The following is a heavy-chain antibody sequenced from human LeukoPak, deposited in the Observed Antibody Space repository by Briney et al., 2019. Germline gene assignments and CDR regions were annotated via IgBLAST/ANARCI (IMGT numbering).Heavy chain of an antibody. CDR3: ARDLNWETY. Sequence: GGSLRLSCVASGFTFSRYDVHWVRQAPGKGLEWVAVISDDGKKKIYADSVKGRFTISRDNAKNSLYLQMNSLRAEDTAVYYCARDLNWETYWGQGTLVTVSS. CDR1: GFTFSRYD. V-gene: IGHV3-30*04. CDR2: ISDDGKKK. D-gene: IGHD1-1*01. J-gene: IGHJ4*02.